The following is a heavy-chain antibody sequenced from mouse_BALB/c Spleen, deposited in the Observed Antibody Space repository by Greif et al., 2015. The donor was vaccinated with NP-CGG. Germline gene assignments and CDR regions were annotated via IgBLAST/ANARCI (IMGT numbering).Heavy chain of an antibody. D-gene: IGHD3-1*01. CDR3: TRSGYYAMDY. Sequence: QVQLQQSGAELVKPGASVKLSCKASGYTFTSYYMYWVKQRPGQGLEWIGEINPSNGGTNFNEKFKSEATLTVDKSSSTAYMQLSSLTSEDSAVYYCTRSGYYAMDYWGQGTSVTVFS. CDR2: INPSNGGT. CDR1: GYTFTSYY. J-gene: IGHJ4*01. V-gene: IGHV1S81*02.